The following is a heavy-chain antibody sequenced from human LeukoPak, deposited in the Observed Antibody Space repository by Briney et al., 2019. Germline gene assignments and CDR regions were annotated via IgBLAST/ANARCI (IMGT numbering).Heavy chain of an antibody. D-gene: IGHD6-13*01. Sequence: PSETLSLTCTVSGGSISSSTYYWGWIRQPPGKGLEWIGSIYYSGSTYYNPSLKSRVTISVDTSKNQFSLKVSPVTAADTAVYYCARNEWQQLVKFDYWGQGALVTVSS. CDR1: GGSISSSTYY. V-gene: IGHV4-39*01. CDR3: ARNEWQQLVKFDY. J-gene: IGHJ4*02. CDR2: IYYSGST.